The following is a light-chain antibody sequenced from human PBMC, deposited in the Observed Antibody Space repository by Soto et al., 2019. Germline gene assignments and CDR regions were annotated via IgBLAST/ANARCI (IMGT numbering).Light chain of an antibody. CDR1: SSDIGGYNY. Sequence: QSALTQPASVSGSPGQSITISCTGTSSDIGGYNYVSWYQHHPGRAPKLMIYDVSNRPSGVSSRFSGSRSGNTASLTISGLQADDEADYYCSSYPPTTILFGGGPKVTVL. CDR2: DVS. V-gene: IGLV2-14*03. J-gene: IGLJ2*01. CDR3: SSYPPTTIL.